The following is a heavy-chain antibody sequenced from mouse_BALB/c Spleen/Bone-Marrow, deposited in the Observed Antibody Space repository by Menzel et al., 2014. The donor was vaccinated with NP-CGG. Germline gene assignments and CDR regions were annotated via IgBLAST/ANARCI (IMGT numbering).Heavy chain of an antibody. Sequence: EVQLVESGPELVKPGASMKISCKASGYSFTDYTMNWVKQSHGKNLEWIGLINPYNGGTTYSQEFKAKATLTVDKSSSTAYMEFLSLTSEDSAVYYCARKYYYAMDFWGQGTSVTVSS. CDR2: INPYNGGT. V-gene: IGHV1-18*01. J-gene: IGHJ4*01. CDR1: GYSFTDYT. CDR3: ARKYYYAMDF.